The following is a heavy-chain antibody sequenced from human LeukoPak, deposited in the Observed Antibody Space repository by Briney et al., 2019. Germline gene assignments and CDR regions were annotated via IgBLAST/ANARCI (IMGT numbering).Heavy chain of an antibody. J-gene: IGHJ5*02. CDR1: GGSISSYY. D-gene: IGHD3-3*01. Sequence: PSETLSLTCTVSGGSISSYYWSWIRQPPGKGLEWIGYIYYSGSTNYNPSLKSRVTISVDTSKNQFSLKLSSVTAADTAVYYCARESVEYDFCSGANWFDPWGQGTLVTVSS. CDR3: ARESVEYDFCSGANWFDP. CDR2: IYYSGST. V-gene: IGHV4-59*01.